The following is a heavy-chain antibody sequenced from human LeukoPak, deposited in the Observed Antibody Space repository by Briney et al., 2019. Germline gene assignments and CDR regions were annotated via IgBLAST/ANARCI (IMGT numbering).Heavy chain of an antibody. Sequence: GESLKISCEASGYSFTTYWIGWVRQMPGKGLEWMGIIYCGDSDTRYSPSFQGQVTISADKSISTAYLQWSSLKASDTAMYYCARSGQQSDGWALDIWGQGTMVTVSS. CDR3: ARSGQQSDGWALDI. V-gene: IGHV5-51*01. D-gene: IGHD6-13*01. CDR2: IYCGDSDT. CDR1: GYSFTTYW. J-gene: IGHJ3*02.